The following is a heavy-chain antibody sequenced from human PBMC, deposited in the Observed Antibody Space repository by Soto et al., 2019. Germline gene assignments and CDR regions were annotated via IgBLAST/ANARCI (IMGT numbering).Heavy chain of an antibody. Sequence: PSETLSVTCTVAGGSISSYDWSWIRQPPGKGLEWIGYIYYSGSTNYNPSLKSRVTISVDTSKNQFSLKLSSVTAADTAVYYCARGFIAAAGYYFDYWGQGTLVTVSS. J-gene: IGHJ4*02. CDR1: GGSISSYD. V-gene: IGHV4-59*01. CDR2: IYYSGST. D-gene: IGHD6-13*01. CDR3: ARGFIAAAGYYFDY.